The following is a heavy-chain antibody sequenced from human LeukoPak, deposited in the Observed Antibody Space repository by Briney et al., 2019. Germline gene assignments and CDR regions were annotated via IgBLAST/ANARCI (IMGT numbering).Heavy chain of an antibody. V-gene: IGHV3-23*01. CDR2: IRGGGGSE. CDR1: GFTFSAYA. Sequence: PGGSLRLSCTASGFTFSAYAMMWVRQAPGKGPEWVSAIRGGGGSEFYADPVKGRFTISRDNSKNTLFLQMNNLRHEDTAVYYCGRDPNGDYIGAFDMWGPGTMVTVSS. CDR3: GRDPNGDYIGAFDM. D-gene: IGHD4-17*01. J-gene: IGHJ3*02.